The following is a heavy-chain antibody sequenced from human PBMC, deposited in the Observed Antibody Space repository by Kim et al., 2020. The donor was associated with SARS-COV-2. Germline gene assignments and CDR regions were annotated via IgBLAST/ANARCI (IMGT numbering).Heavy chain of an antibody. CDR1: GGSFSGYY. Sequence: SETLSLTCAVYGGSFSGYYWSWIRQPPGKGLEWIGEINHSGSTNYNPSLKSRVTISVDTSKNQFSLKLSSVTAADTAVYYCATRASYYYYYMDVWGKGTT. J-gene: IGHJ6*03. CDR2: INHSGST. V-gene: IGHV4-34*01. CDR3: ATRASYYYYYMDV.